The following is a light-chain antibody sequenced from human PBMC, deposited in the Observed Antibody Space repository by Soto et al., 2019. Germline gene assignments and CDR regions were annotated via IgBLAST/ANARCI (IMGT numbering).Light chain of an antibody. CDR2: GAS. Sequence: EIVMMQSPATLFVSQGERATLSCRASQSVSSNLAWYQQKPGQAPRLLIYGASTRATGIPARFSGSGSGTEFTLTISSLQSEDFAVYYCQQYNNWPPIAFGQGTRLEIK. CDR1: QSVSSN. V-gene: IGKV3-15*01. J-gene: IGKJ5*01. CDR3: QQYNNWPPIA.